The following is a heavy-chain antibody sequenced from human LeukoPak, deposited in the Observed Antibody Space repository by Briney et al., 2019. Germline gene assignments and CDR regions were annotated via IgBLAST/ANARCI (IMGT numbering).Heavy chain of an antibody. V-gene: IGHV4-4*07. CDR1: GGSISSYY. D-gene: IGHD1-26*01. Sequence: PSQTLSLTCTVSGGSISSYYWSWIRQPAGKGLEWIGRIYTSGSTNYNPSLKSRVTMSVDTSKNQFPLKLSSVTAADTAVYYCARDLSEYSGEIDPWGQGTLVTVSS. J-gene: IGHJ5*02. CDR2: IYTSGST. CDR3: ARDLSEYSGEIDP.